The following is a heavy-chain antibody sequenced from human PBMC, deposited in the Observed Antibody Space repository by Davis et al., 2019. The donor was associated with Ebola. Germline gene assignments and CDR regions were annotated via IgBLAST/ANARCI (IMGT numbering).Heavy chain of an antibody. CDR3: ARGGWSRDALDI. V-gene: IGHV3-30*04. CDR2: IPPYGSNE. J-gene: IGHJ3*02. D-gene: IGHD2-15*01. CDR1: GFTFSSYC. Sequence: SCVASGFTFSSYCLHLVRQAPGKGPEWVTLIPPYGSNEHYAESRRGRFTVSRDNSKNTLYLQLSGLRPDDTALYVCARGGWSRDALDIWGQGTMVTVSS.